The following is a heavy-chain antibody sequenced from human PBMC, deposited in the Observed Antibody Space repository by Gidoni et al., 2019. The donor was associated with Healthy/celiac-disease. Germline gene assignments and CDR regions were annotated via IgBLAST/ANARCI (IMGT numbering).Heavy chain of an antibody. Sequence: EVQLVESGGGLVKPAGPLRLSCAASGFTFSSYSMNWVRQPPGKGLEWVSSISSSSSYIYYADSVKGRFTISRDNAKNSLYLQMNSLRAEDTAVYYCARDPCGGDCYYHWGQGTLVTVSS. CDR3: ARDPCGGDCYYH. V-gene: IGHV3-21*01. J-gene: IGHJ5*02. D-gene: IGHD2-21*02. CDR2: ISSSSSYI. CDR1: GFTFSSYS.